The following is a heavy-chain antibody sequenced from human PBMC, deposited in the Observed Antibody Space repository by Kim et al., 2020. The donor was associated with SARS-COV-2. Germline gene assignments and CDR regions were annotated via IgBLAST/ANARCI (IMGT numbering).Heavy chain of an antibody. CDR3: SKGQFIVGATAGGEAFQYYAMDV. CDR2: IRGDGYKT. D-gene: IGHD1-26*01. V-gene: IGHV3-43*02. Sequence: GGSLRLSCAASGFTFEDYGMQWVRQAPGKGLEWVALIRGDGYKTFYADSVKGRFTISRDNSRNSLYLHMNSLRPDDTAIYYCSKGQFIVGATAGGEAFQYYAMDVWGQGTTVTVSS. CDR1: GFTFEDYG. J-gene: IGHJ6*02.